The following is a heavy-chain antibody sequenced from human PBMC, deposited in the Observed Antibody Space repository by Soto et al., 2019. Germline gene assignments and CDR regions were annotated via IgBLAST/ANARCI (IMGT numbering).Heavy chain of an antibody. CDR2: IYYDGSEK. J-gene: IGHJ4*02. V-gene: IGHV3-30*04. CDR1: GFTFGSYA. D-gene: IGHD2-8*01. Sequence: QVQLVESGGGVVQPGTSLRLSCAASGFTFGSYAMHWVRQSPGKGLEWVAVIYYDGSEKFYADSVKGRFTISRDNSKNTVYLQMGRLRPEDTAIYYCAKGSFGKGVTNDYWGQGTLVTVSS. CDR3: AKGSFGKGVTNDY.